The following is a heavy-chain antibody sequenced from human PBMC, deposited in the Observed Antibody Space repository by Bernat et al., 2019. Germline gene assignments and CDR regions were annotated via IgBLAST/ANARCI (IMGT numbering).Heavy chain of an antibody. CDR3: ARGTSTSAPYMDV. J-gene: IGHJ6*03. CDR2: ISSSNSYT. Sequence: QVQLVESGGGLVKPGGSLRLSCAASGFTFSDYYMSWIRQAPGKGLDWVSYISSSNSYTNYADFVKGQFTISRDNAKNSLYLQMNSLRAEDTAVYYCARGTSTSAPYMDVWGKGTTVTVSS. V-gene: IGHV3-11*05. CDR1: GFTFSDYY.